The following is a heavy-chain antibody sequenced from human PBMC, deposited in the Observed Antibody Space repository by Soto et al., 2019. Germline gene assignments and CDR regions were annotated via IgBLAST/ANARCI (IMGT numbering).Heavy chain of an antibody. Sequence: EVQLVESGGGLVQPGGSLRLSCAASGFTFSSYWMSWFRQAPGKGLEWVANIKQDGSEKYYVDSVKGRFTISRDNAKNSLYLQMNSLRAEDTAVYSCANSGGIAVAGYWGQGTLVTVSS. CDR2: IKQDGSEK. CDR1: GFTFSSYW. D-gene: IGHD6-19*01. J-gene: IGHJ4*02. CDR3: ANSGGIAVAGY. V-gene: IGHV3-7*01.